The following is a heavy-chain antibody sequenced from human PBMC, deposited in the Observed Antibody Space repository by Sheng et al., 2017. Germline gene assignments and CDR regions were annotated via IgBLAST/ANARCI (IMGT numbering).Heavy chain of an antibody. V-gene: IGHV1-3*01. J-gene: IGHJ3*02. D-gene: IGHD2-8*01. CDR1: GYSFTSST. Sequence: QVQLVQSGAEVKKPGASVMLSCKASGYSFTSSTLHWVRQAPGXSLEWMGWIHPGNGNTKYAQKFQGRVTMTRDTSASTAYMELNILRSEDTAMYYCASEPWSNAFDIWAKGQWSPSLQ. CDR2: IHPGNGNT. CDR3: ASEPWSNAFDI.